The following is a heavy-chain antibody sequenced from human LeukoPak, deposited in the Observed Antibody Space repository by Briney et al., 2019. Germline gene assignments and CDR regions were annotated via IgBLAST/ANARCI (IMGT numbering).Heavy chain of an antibody. CDR2: IYYSGST. Sequence: SETLSLTCTVSGGSISSSSYYWGWIRQPPGKGLEWIGSIYYSGSTYYNPSLKSRVTISVDTSKNQFSLKLSSVTAADTAVYYCARDGMYGYSYGYDYWGQGTLVTVSS. D-gene: IGHD5-18*01. J-gene: IGHJ4*02. CDR1: GGSISSSSYY. CDR3: ARDGMYGYSYGYDY. V-gene: IGHV4-39*02.